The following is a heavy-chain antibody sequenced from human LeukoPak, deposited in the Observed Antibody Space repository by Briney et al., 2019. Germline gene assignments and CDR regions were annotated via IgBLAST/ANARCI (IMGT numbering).Heavy chain of an antibody. Sequence: GASVKVSCKASGYTFTSYGISWVRQAPGQGLEWMGWISAYNGNTNYAQKLQGRVTMTTDTSTSTAYMELRSLRSDDTAVYYCARDWYGYCSSTSCYLNWFDPWGQGTPVTVSS. CDR2: ISAYNGNT. CDR1: GYTFTSYG. D-gene: IGHD2-2*01. J-gene: IGHJ5*02. V-gene: IGHV1-18*01. CDR3: ARDWYGYCSSTSCYLNWFDP.